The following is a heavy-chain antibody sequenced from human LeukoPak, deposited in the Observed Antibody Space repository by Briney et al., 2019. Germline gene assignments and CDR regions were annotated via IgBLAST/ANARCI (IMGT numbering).Heavy chain of an antibody. CDR3: ASPKAKAGP. Sequence: SPTMSLTCAVYGGSFSGYYWSWIRQPPGKGLEWIGEINHSGSTNYNPSLKSRVTISVDTSKNQFSLKLSSVTAADTAVYYCASPKAKAGPWGQGTLVTVSS. CDR2: INHSGST. J-gene: IGHJ5*02. CDR1: GGSFSGYY. D-gene: IGHD6-13*01. V-gene: IGHV4-34*01.